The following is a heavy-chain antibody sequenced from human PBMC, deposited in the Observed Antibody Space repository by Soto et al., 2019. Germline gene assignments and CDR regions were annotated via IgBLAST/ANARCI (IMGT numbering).Heavy chain of an antibody. CDR3: ATDHYGGNSFDP. J-gene: IGHJ5*02. CDR1: GFTFSSYG. Sequence: QVQLVESGGGVVQPGRSLRLSCAASGFTFSSYGMHWVRQAPGKGLEWVAVISYDGSNKYYADSVKGRFTISRDNSKNTLYLQMNSLRAEDTAVYYCATDHYGGNSFDPWGQGTLVTVSS. V-gene: IGHV3-30*03. CDR2: ISYDGSNK. D-gene: IGHD4-17*01.